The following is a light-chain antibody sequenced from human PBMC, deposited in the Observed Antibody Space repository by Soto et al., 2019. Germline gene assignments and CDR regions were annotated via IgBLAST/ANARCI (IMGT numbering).Light chain of an antibody. CDR3: QQYNSAPLT. CDR1: QGIGID. V-gene: IGKV1-27*01. Sequence: DIQMTQSPSSLSASFGDRVTMTCRASQGIGIDLAWFQQRPGNTPKLLIYAASTLQSGVPSRFSGSGSGTDFTLTISSLQPEDVATYYCQQYNSAPLTFGGGTRVEIK. CDR2: AAS. J-gene: IGKJ4*01.